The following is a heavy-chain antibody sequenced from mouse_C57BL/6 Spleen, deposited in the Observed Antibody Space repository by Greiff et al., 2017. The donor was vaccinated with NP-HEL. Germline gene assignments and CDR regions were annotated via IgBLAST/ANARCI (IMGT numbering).Heavy chain of an antibody. CDR3: ARAPQYYGSSHWYFDV. J-gene: IGHJ1*03. V-gene: IGHV5-16*01. Sequence: EVQLVESEGGLVQPGSSMKLSCTASGFTFSDYYMAWVRQVPEKGLEWVANINYDGSSTYYLDSLKSRFIISRDNAKNILYLQMSSLKSEDTATYYCARAPQYYGSSHWYFDVWGTGTTVTVSS. CDR1: GFTFSDYY. D-gene: IGHD1-1*01. CDR2: INYDGSST.